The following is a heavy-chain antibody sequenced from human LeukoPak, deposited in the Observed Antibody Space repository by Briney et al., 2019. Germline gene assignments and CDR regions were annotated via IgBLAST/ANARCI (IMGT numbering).Heavy chain of an antibody. V-gene: IGHV4-31*03. Sequence: SQTLSLTCTVSGGSISSGYYYWSWIRQHPKMGLEWIGYIYYNGGTKYNPSLKSRVSASVDTSKNQLSLKLTSVTAADTAIYYCARGGGVSARRNPYFDYWGQGTLVTVSS. J-gene: IGHJ4*02. CDR2: IYYNGGT. CDR3: ARGGGVSARRNPYFDY. D-gene: IGHD6-6*01. CDR1: GGSISSGYYY.